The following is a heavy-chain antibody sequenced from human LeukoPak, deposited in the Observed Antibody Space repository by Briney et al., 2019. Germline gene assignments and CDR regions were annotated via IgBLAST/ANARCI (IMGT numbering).Heavy chain of an antibody. CDR2: ISAYNGNT. CDR3: ARDEVEGLAAANIFDY. J-gene: IGHJ4*02. CDR1: GYTFTSYG. Sequence: ASVKVSCKASGYTFTSYGISWVRLAPGQGLEWMGWISAYNGNTNYAQKLQGRVTMTTDTSTSTAYMELRSLRSDDTAVYYCARDEVEGLAAANIFDYWGQGTLVTVSS. D-gene: IGHD6-13*01. V-gene: IGHV1-18*01.